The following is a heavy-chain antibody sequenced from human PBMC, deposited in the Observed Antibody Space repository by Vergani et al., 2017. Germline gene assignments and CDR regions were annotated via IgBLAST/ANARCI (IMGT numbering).Heavy chain of an antibody. CDR1: GFTFSSAW. Sequence: EVQPVESGGGLVKPGGSLRLSCTTSGFTFSSAWMSWVRQAPGKGPEWVARIRPKTDGETTDYAAPVKGRFTISRDDSKNTLYLQMNSMKTEDTDVYYCSTPTKCELRYDCGYWCEGSLVIVFS. CDR2: IRPKTDGETT. CDR3: STPTKCELRYDCGY. D-gene: IGHD3-9*01. J-gene: IGHJ4*02. V-gene: IGHV3-15*01.